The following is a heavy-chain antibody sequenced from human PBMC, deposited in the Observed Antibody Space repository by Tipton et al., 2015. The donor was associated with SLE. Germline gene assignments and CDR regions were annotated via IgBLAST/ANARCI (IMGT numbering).Heavy chain of an antibody. CDR2: IRGSGSTV. V-gene: IGHV3-48*01. CDR1: GFTFRSYS. Sequence: SLRLSCAGSGFTFRSYSMNWVRQGPGKGLEWVSFIRGSGSTVYYADSVKGRFTISRDNSKNTLYLQMNSLRAEDTAVYYCARQDNWNYPYYYGVDVWGQGTTVTVSS. CDR3: ARQDNWNYPYYYGVDV. J-gene: IGHJ6*02. D-gene: IGHD1-7*01.